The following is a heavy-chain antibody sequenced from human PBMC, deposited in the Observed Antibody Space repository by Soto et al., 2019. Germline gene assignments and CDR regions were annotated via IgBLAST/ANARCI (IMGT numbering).Heavy chain of an antibody. D-gene: IGHD2-2*01. J-gene: IGHJ5*02. Sequence: PGGSLRLSCAASGFTFSCYWMSWVRQAPGKGLEWVANIKQDGSEKYYVDSVKGRFTISRDNAKNSLYLQMNSLRAEDTAVYYCARDQPGILLSDIVVVPAAWGQGTLVTVSS. CDR1: GFTFSCYW. CDR3: ARDQPGILLSDIVVVPAA. V-gene: IGHV3-7*05. CDR2: IKQDGSEK.